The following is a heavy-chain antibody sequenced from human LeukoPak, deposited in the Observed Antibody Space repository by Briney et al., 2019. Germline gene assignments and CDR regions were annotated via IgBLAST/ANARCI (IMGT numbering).Heavy chain of an antibody. V-gene: IGHV3-7*01. CDR2: IKGDASEK. CDR3: AGQAGVT. D-gene: IGHD6-19*01. Sequence: GGSLRLSCAVSGFSINNYWMTWYRQAPGKGLECVAHIKGDASEKHYVDSVKGRFTISRDNAENSLYLQMNSLRAEDTAVYYCAGQAGVTWGQGTLVTVSS. CDR1: GFSINNYW. J-gene: IGHJ5*02.